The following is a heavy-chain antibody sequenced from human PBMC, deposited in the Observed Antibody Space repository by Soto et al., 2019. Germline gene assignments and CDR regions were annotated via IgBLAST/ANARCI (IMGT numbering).Heavy chain of an antibody. CDR2: VKSKTDGGTT. CDR1: GFTFSNAW. D-gene: IGHD4-17*01. V-gene: IGHV3-15*07. Sequence: EVQLVESGGGLVKPGGSLRLSCAASGFTFSNAWMNWVRQAPGKGLEWVGRVKSKTDGGTTDYAAPVKGRFTISRDDSKNTLYLQMNSLKTEDTAVYYCTTVTVTTTLYYYYGMDVWGQGTTVTVSS. CDR3: TTVTVTTTLYYYYGMDV. J-gene: IGHJ6*02.